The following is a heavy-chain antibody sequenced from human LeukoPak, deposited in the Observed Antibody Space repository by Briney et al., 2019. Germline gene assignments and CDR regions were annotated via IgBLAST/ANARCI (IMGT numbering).Heavy chain of an antibody. CDR2: IYYSGST. V-gene: IGHV4-39*07. D-gene: IGHD3-16*01. J-gene: IGHJ4*02. CDR3: ARGEFWGTFDY. CDR1: GGSISSTSYY. Sequence: PSETLSLTCTVSGGSISSTSYYWGWIRQPPGEGLEWIGSIYYSGSTYYNPSLKSRVTISVDTSKNQFSLKLSSVTAADMAVYYCARGEFWGTFDYWGQGTLVTVSS.